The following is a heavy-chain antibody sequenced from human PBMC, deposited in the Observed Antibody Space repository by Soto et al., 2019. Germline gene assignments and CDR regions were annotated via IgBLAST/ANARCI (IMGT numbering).Heavy chain of an antibody. Sequence: GGSLRLSCAASGFTFSSYSMNWVRQAPGKGLEWVSSISSSSSYIYYADSVKGRFTISRDNAKNSLYLQMNSLRAEDTAVYYCARDLLGGSWTKRLFDYWGQGTLVTVSS. D-gene: IGHD3-10*01. CDR3: ARDLLGGSWTKRLFDY. J-gene: IGHJ4*02. CDR2: ISSSSSYI. V-gene: IGHV3-21*01. CDR1: GFTFSSYS.